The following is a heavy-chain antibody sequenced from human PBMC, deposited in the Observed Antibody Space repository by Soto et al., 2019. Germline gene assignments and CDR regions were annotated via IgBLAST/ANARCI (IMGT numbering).Heavy chain of an antibody. V-gene: IGHV3-7*01. J-gene: IGHJ3*02. CDR3: AKDLLHDYIGAFDI. CDR2: IKPDGSNK. CDR1: GVTIISYW. Sequence: VRSLRLRCGASGVTIISYWVSWVRQAQGKGLEWVANIKPDGSNKYYADSVKGRFTISRDNSKNTLYLQMNSLRAEDTAVYYCAKDLLHDYIGAFDISGQGTMVTVSS. D-gene: IGHD4-4*01.